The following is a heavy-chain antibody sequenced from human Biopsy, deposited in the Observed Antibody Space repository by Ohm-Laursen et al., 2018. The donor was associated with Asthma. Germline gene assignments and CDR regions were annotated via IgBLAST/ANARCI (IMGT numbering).Heavy chain of an antibody. D-gene: IGHD7-27*01. V-gene: IGHV4-39*01. J-gene: IGHJ4*02. CDR3: ARHWNWGSFFDY. CDR2: ISYTGNT. Sequence: GTLSLTCTVSGGSMSSSSYSWGWIRQPPGKGLEWIGSISYTGNTDIPSLRSRVTLSVDTSNNNFSLKLTSVTAADTAVFYCARHWNWGSFFDYWGQGMLVTVSS. CDR1: GGSMSSSSYS.